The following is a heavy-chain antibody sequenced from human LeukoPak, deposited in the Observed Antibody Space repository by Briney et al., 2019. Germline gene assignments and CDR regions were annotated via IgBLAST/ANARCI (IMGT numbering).Heavy chain of an antibody. D-gene: IGHD6-13*01. V-gene: IGHV4-30-2*01. CDR2: IYHTGRT. CDR1: GGSTSTDGYS. Sequence: SETLSLTCAVSGGSTSTDGYSWTWIRQPPGKGLEWIGYIYHTGRTYYNPSLKGRVTMSVDRSKNQFSLKLNSVTAADTAVYFCARVTGAAVFDYWGQGTLVTDSS. J-gene: IGHJ4*02. CDR3: ARVTGAAVFDY.